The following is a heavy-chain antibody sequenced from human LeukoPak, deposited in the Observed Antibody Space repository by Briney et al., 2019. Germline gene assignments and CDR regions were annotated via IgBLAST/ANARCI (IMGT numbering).Heavy chain of an antibody. CDR2: IYYSGST. CDR1: GGSISSSRYY. J-gene: IGHJ5*02. V-gene: IGHV4-39*01. D-gene: IGHD6-13*01. Sequence: SETLSLTCTVSGGSISSSRYYGGWIRRPPGKGLEWFGSIYYSGSTYSNPSLRSRVTISVDTSKNQFSLKLSSVTAADTAVYYCARPRTSSSEGNWFDPWGQGTLVTVSS. CDR3: ARPRTSSSEGNWFDP.